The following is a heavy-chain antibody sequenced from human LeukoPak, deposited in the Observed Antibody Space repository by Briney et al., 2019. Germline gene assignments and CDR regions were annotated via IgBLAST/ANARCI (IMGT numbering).Heavy chain of an antibody. D-gene: IGHD6-19*01. Sequence: AAVRVSCKAAGYTFTIYGISWGRQPPAQGLEWMGWISAYNGNTNCAQKLQGRVTMTTDTSRSTAYMELRSLRSDDSAVYYCARSPGWPSYFDYWGQGTLVTVSS. CDR2: ISAYNGNT. CDR3: ARSPGWPSYFDY. V-gene: IGHV1-18*01. CDR1: GYTFTIYG. J-gene: IGHJ4*02.